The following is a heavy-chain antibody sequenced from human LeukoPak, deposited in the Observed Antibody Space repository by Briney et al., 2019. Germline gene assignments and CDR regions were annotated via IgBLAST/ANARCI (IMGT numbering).Heavy chain of an antibody. D-gene: IGHD6-13*01. V-gene: IGHV4-59*11. CDR2: IYYSGST. J-gene: IGHJ3*02. CDR3: ARHCGSWYGVNVFDI. Sequence: WETLSLIYTVSCGSISRHYWSWTRQPPGNGLECIGYIYYSGSTNYNPSLKTRVTISVDTSKNQFSLTLSSVITAETAVYYCARHCGSWYGVNVFDIWGQGTMVTVSS. CDR1: CGSISRHY.